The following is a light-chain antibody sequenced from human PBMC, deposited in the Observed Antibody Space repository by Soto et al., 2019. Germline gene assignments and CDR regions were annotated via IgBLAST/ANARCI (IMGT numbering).Light chain of an antibody. CDR3: SSYATTSTLGVV. Sequence: SALTQPASVSGSPGQSITISCTGTSSDFGGYNYVSWYQHHPGKAPKLIIYDVSHRPSGVSNRFSGSKSGNTASLTISGLQAEDEADYFCSSYATTSTLGVVFGGGTKVTVL. V-gene: IGLV2-14*03. CDR1: SSDFGGYNY. CDR2: DVS. J-gene: IGLJ2*01.